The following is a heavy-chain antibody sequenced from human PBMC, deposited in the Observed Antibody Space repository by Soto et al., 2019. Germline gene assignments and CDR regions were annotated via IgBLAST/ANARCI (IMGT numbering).Heavy chain of an antibody. V-gene: IGHV3-74*01. CDR3: ETSPTKVDNNGGY. Sequence: PGGSLRLSCAASGFTFSSYWMHWVRQAPGKGLVWVSRINSDGSSTSYADSVKGRFTISRDNAKNTLYLQMNSLRAEDTAVYYCETSPTKVDNNGGYWGQGTLVTVSS. D-gene: IGHD5-12*01. CDR2: INSDGSST. J-gene: IGHJ4*02. CDR1: GFTFSSYW.